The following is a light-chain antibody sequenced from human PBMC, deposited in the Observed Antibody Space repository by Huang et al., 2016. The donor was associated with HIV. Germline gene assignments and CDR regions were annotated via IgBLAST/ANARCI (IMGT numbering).Light chain of an antibody. Sequence: DIQMTQSPSSLSASGGDRVTISCRASLGIANHLAWYQQKPGKDPKLLIYSASALQSGVPARFSGTGSGTDFTLTISSLQPEDVATYFCQKYNSAPRTFGPGTKVEIK. V-gene: IGKV1-27*01. CDR2: SAS. CDR3: QKYNSAPRT. CDR1: LGIANH. J-gene: IGKJ3*01.